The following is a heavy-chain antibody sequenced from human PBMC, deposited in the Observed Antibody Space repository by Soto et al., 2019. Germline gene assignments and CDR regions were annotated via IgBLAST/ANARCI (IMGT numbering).Heavy chain of an antibody. V-gene: IGHV3-74*01. CDR1: GFTFSRYW. Sequence: EVQLVESGGGLVQPGGSLRLSCAASGFTFSRYWMHWVRQPPGKGLVWVSRINIDGSTTTYADSVKGRFTISRDNAKNTVYLPMNSLRVEDTAVYYCTRGALYYYDSSDDWGQGTLVTVSS. CDR2: INIDGSTT. CDR3: TRGALYYYDSSDD. D-gene: IGHD3-22*01. J-gene: IGHJ4*02.